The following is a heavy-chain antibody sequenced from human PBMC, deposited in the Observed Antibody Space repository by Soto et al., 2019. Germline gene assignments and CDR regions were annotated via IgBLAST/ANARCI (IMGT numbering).Heavy chain of an antibody. Sequence: ASVEVSWEASGYTFTGYYMHWVRQAPGQGLEWMGWINPNSGGTNYAQKFQGRVTMTRDTSISTAYMELSRLRSDDTAVYYCARETTPYFYGSGSYYGMDVWGQGTTVTVSS. J-gene: IGHJ6*02. CDR3: ARETTPYFYGSGSYYGMDV. CDR1: GYTFTGYY. CDR2: INPNSGGT. V-gene: IGHV1-2*02. D-gene: IGHD3-10*01.